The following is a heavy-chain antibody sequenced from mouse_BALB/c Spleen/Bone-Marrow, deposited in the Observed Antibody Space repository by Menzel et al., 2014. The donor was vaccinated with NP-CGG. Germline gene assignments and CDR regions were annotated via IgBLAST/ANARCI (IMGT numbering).Heavy chain of an antibody. CDR3: ARDYDYGMGDAMDH. V-gene: IGHV1-80*01. Sequence: VQLPQAGAEAMRPGSSVNISCKASDYAFSNYGMNWVKQRPGQGLEWIGQIYPGDGDTNCNGKFKGRVTLTTYKYTSTACMQLSRLRSEDSAVDFCARDYDYGMGDAMDHWGQATPVTVTS. CDR1: DYAFSNYG. D-gene: IGHD2-4*01. CDR2: IYPGDGDT. J-gene: IGHJ4*01.